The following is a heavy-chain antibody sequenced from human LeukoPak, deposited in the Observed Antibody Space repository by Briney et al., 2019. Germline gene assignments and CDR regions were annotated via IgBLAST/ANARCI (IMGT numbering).Heavy chain of an antibody. V-gene: IGHV3-33*08. CDR1: GFTLNGYW. Sequence: PGGSLRLSCAAPGFTLNGYWMHWVRQAPGKGLVWVTVIWPDGSIKYYADSVKGRFTVSRDNSKNTLYLQMNSLRAEDTAVYYCVRHNHGYDWDFWGQGTLVTVSS. CDR3: VRHNHGYDWDF. CDR2: IWPDGSIK. D-gene: IGHD5-12*01. J-gene: IGHJ4*02.